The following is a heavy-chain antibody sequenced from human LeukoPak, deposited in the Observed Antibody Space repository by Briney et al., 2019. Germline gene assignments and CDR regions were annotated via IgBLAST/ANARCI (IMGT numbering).Heavy chain of an antibody. CDR1: GFTFNNFA. D-gene: IGHD4-11*01. CDR3: AKGVKGSNYVPAHFEY. J-gene: IGHJ4*02. V-gene: IGHV3-23*01. Sequence: GGSLRPSYAASGFTFNNFAMNWVRQSQGKGLGWVSGISGTGGSTYYADSVKGRYTISGDNSKNTLYLQMSSLRAEDTAVYYCAKGVKGSNYVPAHFEYWGQGTLVTVSS. CDR2: ISGTGGST.